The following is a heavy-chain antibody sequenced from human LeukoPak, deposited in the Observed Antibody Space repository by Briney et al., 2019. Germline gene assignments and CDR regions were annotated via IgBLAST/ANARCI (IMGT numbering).Heavy chain of an antibody. CDR1: GFTFSSYG. CDR2: IRYDGSNK. J-gene: IGHJ5*02. Sequence: GRSLRLSCAASGFTFSSYGMHWVRQAPGKGLEWVAFIRYDGSNKYYADSVKGRFTISRDNSKNTLYLQMNSLRAEDTAVYYCAKDRDSSGWGFDPWGQGTLVTVSS. CDR3: AKDRDSSGWGFDP. D-gene: IGHD6-19*01. V-gene: IGHV3-30*02.